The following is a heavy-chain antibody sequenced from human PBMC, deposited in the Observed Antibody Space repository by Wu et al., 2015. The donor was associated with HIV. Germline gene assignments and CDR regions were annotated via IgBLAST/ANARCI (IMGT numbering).Heavy chain of an antibody. V-gene: IGHV1-58*02. D-gene: IGHD2-2*01. CDR2: IVVGSGNT. CDR3: AADLHCSSTSCYYYMDV. Sequence: QLVQSGPEVKKPGTSVKFSCKASGFTFTSSAMQWVRQARGQRLEWIGWIVVGSGNTNYAQKFQERVTITRDMSTSTAYMELSSLRSEDTAVYYCAADLHCSSTSCYYYMDVWGKGTTVTVSS. J-gene: IGHJ6*03. CDR1: GFTFTSSA.